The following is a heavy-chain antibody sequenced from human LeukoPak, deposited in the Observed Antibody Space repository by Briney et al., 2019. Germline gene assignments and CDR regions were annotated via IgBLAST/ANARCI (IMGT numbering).Heavy chain of an antibody. D-gene: IGHD3-22*01. CDR2: ISSSSSYI. CDR3: TRGQYYYHSGHYLGNFDY. CDR1: GFTFSSYS. V-gene: IGHV3-21*01. Sequence: GGSLRLSCAASGFTFSSYSMNWVRQAPGKGLEWVSSISSSSSYIYHADSVKGRFTISRDNSKNTLSLQMNSLRAEDTAVYYCTRGQYYYHSGHYLGNFDYWGPGTLVTVSS. J-gene: IGHJ4*02.